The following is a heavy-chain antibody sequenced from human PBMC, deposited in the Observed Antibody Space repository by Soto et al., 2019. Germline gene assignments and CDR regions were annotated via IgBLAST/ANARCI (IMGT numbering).Heavy chain of an antibody. CDR3: ARFTFRRRVRLLLGQQSGGWFDP. CDR2: IWYDGSNK. V-gene: IGHV3-33*01. Sequence: GGSLRLSCAASGFTFSSYGMHWVRQAPGKGLEWVAVIWYDGSNKYYADSVKGRFTISRDNAKNSLYLQMNSLRAEDTAVYYCARFTFRRRVRLLLGQQSGGWFDPWGQGTLVTVSS. D-gene: IGHD2-15*01. J-gene: IGHJ5*02. CDR1: GFTFSSYG.